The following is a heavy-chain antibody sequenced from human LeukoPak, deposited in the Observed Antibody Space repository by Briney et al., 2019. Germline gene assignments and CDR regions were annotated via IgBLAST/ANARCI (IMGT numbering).Heavy chain of an antibody. V-gene: IGHV3-30*02. D-gene: IGHD4-23*01. CDR1: GFTFSSYG. Sequence: GGSLRLSCAASGFTFSSYGMHWVRQAPGKGLEWVTFIRYGGGNKYYADSVKGRFTISRDNSKNTLYLQMNSLRAEDTAVYYCAKEGTYYGGGAFDIWGQGTMVTVSS. CDR3: AKEGTYYGGGAFDI. CDR2: IRYGGGNK. J-gene: IGHJ3*02.